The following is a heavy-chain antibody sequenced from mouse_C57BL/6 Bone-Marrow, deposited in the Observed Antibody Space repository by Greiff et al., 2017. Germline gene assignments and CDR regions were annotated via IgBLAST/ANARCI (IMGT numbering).Heavy chain of an antibody. CDR3: ARLRDGYWFAY. J-gene: IGHJ3*01. D-gene: IGHD2-3*01. V-gene: IGHV1-64*01. Sequence: VQLQQPGAELVKPGASVKLSCKASGYTFTSYWMHWVKQRPGQGLQWIGMINPNSGSTNYNEKFKSKATLTVDKSSSTAYMQLSSLTSEDSAVYYCARLRDGYWFAYWGRGTGITVSA. CDR2: INPNSGST. CDR1: GYTFTSYW.